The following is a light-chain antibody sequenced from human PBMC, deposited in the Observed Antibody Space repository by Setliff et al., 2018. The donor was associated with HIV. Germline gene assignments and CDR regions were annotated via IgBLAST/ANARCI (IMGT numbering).Light chain of an antibody. CDR3: QSYDNNNWV. V-gene: IGLV6-57*01. J-gene: IGLJ3*02. Sequence: NFMLTQPHSVSESPGKTVTISCTRSTGGIASNYVQWYQQRPGSSPATVIYEDTQRPSGVPDRFSGSIDSSSNSASLTISGLRTEDEADYYCQSYDNNNWVFGGGTQLTVL. CDR2: EDT. CDR1: TGGIASNY.